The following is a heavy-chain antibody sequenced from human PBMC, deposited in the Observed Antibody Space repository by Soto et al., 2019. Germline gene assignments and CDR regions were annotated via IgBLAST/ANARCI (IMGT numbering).Heavy chain of an antibody. D-gene: IGHD6-13*01. V-gene: IGHV1-46*01. Sequence: ASVKVSCKASGYTFTSYYMHWVRQAPAQGLEWMGIINPSGGSTSYAQKFQGRVTMTRDTSTSTVYMELISLRSEDTAVYYCARDKASSWSTHCYYYGRDVWGQGTTVTVSS. CDR3: ARDKASSWSTHCYYYGRDV. CDR1: GYTFTSYY. CDR2: INPSGGST. J-gene: IGHJ6*02.